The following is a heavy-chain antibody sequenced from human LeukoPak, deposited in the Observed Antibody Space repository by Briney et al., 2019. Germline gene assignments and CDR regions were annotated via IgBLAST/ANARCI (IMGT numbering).Heavy chain of an antibody. V-gene: IGHV3-48*01. CDR3: ARGGDYSGWFDP. CDR2: ISSDSSTI. Sequence: GGSLRLSCAASGFPFSSYSMNWVRQAPGKGLEWVSYISSDSSTIYYADSVKGRFTISRDNAKNSLYLQMNYLRAEDTAVYYCARGGDYSGWFDPWGRGTLVTVSS. J-gene: IGHJ5*02. CDR1: GFPFSSYS. D-gene: IGHD1-26*01.